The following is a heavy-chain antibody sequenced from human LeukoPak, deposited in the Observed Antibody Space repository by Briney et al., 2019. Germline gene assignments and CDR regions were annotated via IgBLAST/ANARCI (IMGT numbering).Heavy chain of an antibody. CDR2: ISGSGGST. CDR1: GFIFSSYA. D-gene: IGHD6-25*01. CDR3: AKGRAAADLRHIDL. Sequence: GGSLRLSCAASGFIFSSYAMSWVRQAPGKGLEWVAAISGSGGSTYYADSVKGRFTISRDNSKNTLYLQMNSLRTEDTALYYCAKGRAAADLRHIDLWGRGTLVTVSS. J-gene: IGHJ2*01. V-gene: IGHV3-23*01.